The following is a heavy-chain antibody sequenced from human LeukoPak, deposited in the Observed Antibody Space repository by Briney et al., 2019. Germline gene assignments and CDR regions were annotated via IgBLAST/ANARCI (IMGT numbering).Heavy chain of an antibody. CDR3: ATDRYSSGWYVALGT. V-gene: IGHV1-24*01. D-gene: IGHD6-19*01. CDR1: GYTLTELS. CDR2: FDPEDGET. J-gene: IGHJ5*02. Sequence: ASVKVSCKVSGYTLTELSMHWVRQAPGKGPEWMGGFDPEDGETIYAQKFQGRVTMTEDTSTDTAYMELSSLRSEDTAVYYCATDRYSSGWYVALGTWGQGTLVTVSS.